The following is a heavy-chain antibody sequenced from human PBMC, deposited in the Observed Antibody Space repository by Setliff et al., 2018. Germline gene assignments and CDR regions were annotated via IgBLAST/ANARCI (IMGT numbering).Heavy chain of an antibody. Sequence: GASVKVSCKASGYTFTDYYMHWVQQAPGKGREWMGLVDPEDGETIYAEKFQGRVTITVDTSTDTAYMQLSSLRSEDTAVYYCATWESSSHSGIGAFDMWGQGTMVTVSS. CDR1: GYTFTDYY. D-gene: IGHD6-13*01. CDR2: VDPEDGET. CDR3: ATWESSSHSGIGAFDM. J-gene: IGHJ3*02. V-gene: IGHV1-69-2*01.